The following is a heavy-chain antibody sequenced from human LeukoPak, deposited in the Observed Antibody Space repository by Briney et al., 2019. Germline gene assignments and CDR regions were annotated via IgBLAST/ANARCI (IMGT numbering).Heavy chain of an antibody. D-gene: IGHD1-14*01. Sequence: PGGALRLSCTASGFTVGNNYMNWFRQAPGKGLECVSLIYSGGRTYYADSVKGRFTISRDNSKNTLYLQMSRLRVEEPAVCFGVTDPPGIGSSVTGGWGQGTLVTASS. CDR3: VTDPPGIGSSVTGG. V-gene: IGHV3-53*01. CDR2: IYSGGRT. CDR1: GFTVGNNY. J-gene: IGHJ1*01.